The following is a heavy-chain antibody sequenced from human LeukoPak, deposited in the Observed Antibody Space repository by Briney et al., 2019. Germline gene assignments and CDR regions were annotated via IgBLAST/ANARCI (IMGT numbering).Heavy chain of an antibody. J-gene: IGHJ6*02. D-gene: IGHD3-10*01. CDR3: AKDLYTGSGQYYYYYYGMDV. Sequence: GGSLRLSCAASGFTFSSYGMHWVRQAPGKGLEWVAVLSYDGSNKYYADSVKGRFTISRDNSKNTLYLQMNSLRAEDTAVYYCAKDLYTGSGQYYYYYYGMDVWGQGTTVTVSS. CDR2: LSYDGSNK. V-gene: IGHV3-30*18. CDR1: GFTFSSYG.